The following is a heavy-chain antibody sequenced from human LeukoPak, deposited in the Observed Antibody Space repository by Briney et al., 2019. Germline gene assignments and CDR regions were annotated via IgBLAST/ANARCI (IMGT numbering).Heavy chain of an antibody. CDR2: IYYSGST. V-gene: IGHV4-39*01. CDR1: GGSISSSSYY. J-gene: IGHJ4*02. Sequence: PSETLSLTCTVSGGSISSSSYYWGWVRQPPGKGLEWIGSIYYSGSTYYNPSLKSRVTISADTSKNQFSLKLSSVTAADTAVYYCARQRGYYDSSGYYPDYWGQGTLVTVSS. D-gene: IGHD3-22*01. CDR3: ARQRGYYDSSGYYPDY.